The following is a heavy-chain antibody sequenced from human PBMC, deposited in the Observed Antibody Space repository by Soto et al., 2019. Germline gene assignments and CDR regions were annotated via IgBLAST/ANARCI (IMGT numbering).Heavy chain of an antibody. CDR1: GFDFSNSG. D-gene: IGHD2-8*02. J-gene: IGHJ4*02. V-gene: IGHV3-30*03. Sequence: QVKLVESGGGVVQPGTSLRLSCTASGFDFSNSGIQWVRQTPGKGLEWVALISFDGDKYYVDSVKGRFTISRDNPTNTVYLQMNRLRPEDTGVYYCARDYARGWCQFCGEGTLGTVSS. CDR3: ARDYARGWCQF. CDR2: ISFDGDK.